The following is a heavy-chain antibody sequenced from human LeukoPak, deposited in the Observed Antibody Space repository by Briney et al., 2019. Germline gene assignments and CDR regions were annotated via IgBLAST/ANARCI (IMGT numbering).Heavy chain of an antibody. D-gene: IGHD3-22*01. CDR2: ISSSSSYI. CDR3: ARDATYDSSGYYGSHYGY. J-gene: IGHJ4*02. Sequence: GGSLRLSCAASGFTFSSYSMNWVRQAPGKGLEWVSSISSSSSYIYYADSVKGRFTISRDNAKNSLYLQVNSLRAEDTAVYYCARDATYDSSGYYGSHYGYWGQGTLVTVSS. V-gene: IGHV3-21*01. CDR1: GFTFSSYS.